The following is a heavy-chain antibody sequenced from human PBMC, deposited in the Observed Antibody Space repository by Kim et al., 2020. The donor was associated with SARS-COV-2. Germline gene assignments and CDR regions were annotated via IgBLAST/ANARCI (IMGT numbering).Heavy chain of an antibody. CDR2: ISYDGSNK. Sequence: GGSLRLSCAASGFTFSSYGMHWVRQAPGKGLEWVAVISYDGSNKYYADSVKGRFTISRDNSKNTLYLQMNSLRAEDTAVYYCAKVDYYDSSGNDAFDIWG. CDR1: GFTFSSYG. V-gene: IGHV3-30*18. D-gene: IGHD3-22*01. J-gene: IGHJ3*02. CDR3: AKVDYYDSSGNDAFDI.